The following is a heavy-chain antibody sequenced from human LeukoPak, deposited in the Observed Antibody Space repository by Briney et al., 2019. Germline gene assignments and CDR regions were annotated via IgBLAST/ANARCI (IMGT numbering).Heavy chain of an antibody. V-gene: IGHV3-23*01. D-gene: IGHD2-21*01. CDR3: TKEGPVNAIGDL. CDR1: GFTFSTYA. CDR2: ISDGGYTA. Sequence: GGSLRLSCAASGFTFSTYAFSWVRQAPGKGLEWVSAISDGGYTAYYADSVKGRFTISRENSKNTLYLQISSLRADDTAVYYSTKEGPVNAIGDLWGQGTLVTVSS. J-gene: IGHJ5*02.